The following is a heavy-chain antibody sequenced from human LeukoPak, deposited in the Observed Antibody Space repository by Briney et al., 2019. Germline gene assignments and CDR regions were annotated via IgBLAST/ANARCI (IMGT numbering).Heavy chain of an antibody. Sequence: PGGSLRLSCTASGFGLSGYWMHWVRQVPGKGLVWLSRMNSDGRTTNCADSVKGRFIISRDNAKNTLYLQMNSLRAEDTALYYCAKDIGCSSTTCYTSRNYGMDVWGQGTTVTVSS. D-gene: IGHD2-2*02. CDR3: AKDIGCSSTTCYTSRNYGMDV. V-gene: IGHV3-74*01. CDR1: GFGLSGYW. J-gene: IGHJ6*02. CDR2: MNSDGRTT.